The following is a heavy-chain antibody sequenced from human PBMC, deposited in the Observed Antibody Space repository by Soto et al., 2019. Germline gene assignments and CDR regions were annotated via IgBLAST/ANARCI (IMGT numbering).Heavy chain of an antibody. CDR1: GYTFTGYY. D-gene: IGHD4-17*01. V-gene: IGHV1-2*04. Sequence: ASVKVSCKASGYTFTGYYMHWVRQAPGQGLEWMGWINPNSGGTNYAQKFQGWVTMTRDTSISTAYMELSSLRSEDTAVYYCAAFATTGDAFDVWGQGTMVTVSS. CDR3: AAFATTGDAFDV. CDR2: INPNSGGT. J-gene: IGHJ3*01.